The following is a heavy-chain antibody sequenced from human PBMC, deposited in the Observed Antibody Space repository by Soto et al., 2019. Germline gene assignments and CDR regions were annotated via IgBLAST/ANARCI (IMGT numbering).Heavy chain of an antibody. V-gene: IGHV4-38-2*02. J-gene: IGHJ6*02. CDR1: GFPISSPYS. CDR3: ARVTMVIRDSDHFGVDV. CDR2: ISHTGTT. Sequence: SETLALTCLVSGFPISSPYSWGWIRQPPGKGLEWIGSISHTGTTSYSPSLTSRVSISVDTSKNQVSLKLTSVTAADTAVYFCARVTMVIRDSDHFGVDVWGHGTTVTVSS. D-gene: IGHD4-17*01.